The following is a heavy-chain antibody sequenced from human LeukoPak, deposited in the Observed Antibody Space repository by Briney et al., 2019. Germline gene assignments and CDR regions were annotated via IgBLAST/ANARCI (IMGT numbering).Heavy chain of an antibody. CDR1: GYTFTSYD. CDR2: MNPNSGNT. V-gene: IGHV1-8*03. J-gene: IGHJ4*02. D-gene: IGHD2-2*01. CDR3: ARAPTVLVGYCSSSSCQADY. Sequence: AASVKVSCKASGYTFTSYDINWVRQATGQGLEWMGWMNPNSGNTGYAQKFQGRVTITRNTSISTAYMELSSLRSEDTAVYYCARAPTVLVGYCSSSSCQADYWGQGTLVTVSS.